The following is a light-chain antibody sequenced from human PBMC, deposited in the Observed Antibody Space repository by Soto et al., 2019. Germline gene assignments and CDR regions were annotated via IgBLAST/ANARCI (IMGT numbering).Light chain of an antibody. CDR3: QQYYSYSWT. Sequence: DIQMTQSPSTLSASVGDRVTITCRASQSISTWLAWYQQKPGKAPNLLIYKASNLESGVPSRLSGSGSGTEFTLTISGLQPDDFATYYCQQYYSYSWTFGQGTKVEIK. J-gene: IGKJ1*01. CDR2: KAS. V-gene: IGKV1-5*03. CDR1: QSISTW.